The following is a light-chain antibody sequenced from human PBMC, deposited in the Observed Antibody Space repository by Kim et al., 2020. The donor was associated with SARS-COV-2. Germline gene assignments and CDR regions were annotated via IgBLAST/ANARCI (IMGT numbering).Light chain of an antibody. CDR3: NSRGSDDNVV. CDR1: SLRSDY. CDR2: GKN. V-gene: IGLV3-19*01. Sequence: VDLGQTVRRTCQGDSLRSDYATWYKKKTGQAPIVVIYGKNNRPSGIPDRFSGAGAGKTASLTITGAQAGDEADYYCNSRGSDDNVVFGGGTQLTVL. J-gene: IGLJ2*01.